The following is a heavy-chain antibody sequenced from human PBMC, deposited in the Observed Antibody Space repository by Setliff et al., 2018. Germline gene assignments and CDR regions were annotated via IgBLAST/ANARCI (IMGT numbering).Heavy chain of an antibody. J-gene: IGHJ4*02. Sequence: ASVKVSCKASGYTLNNYGIIWVRQAPGQGPEWMGWISAYSGETNYAQIFQGRVTMTTDTPTSTAYMELRSLTSDDTAVYYCARGQTLRHFDWPTAFDYWGLGTLVTVSS. D-gene: IGHD3-9*01. CDR2: ISAYSGET. V-gene: IGHV1-18*01. CDR1: GYTLNNYG. CDR3: ARGQTLRHFDWPTAFDY.